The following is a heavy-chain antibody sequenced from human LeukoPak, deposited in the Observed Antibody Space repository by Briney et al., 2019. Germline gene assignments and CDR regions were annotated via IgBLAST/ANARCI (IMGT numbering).Heavy chain of an antibody. D-gene: IGHD3-10*01. Sequence: PSETLSLTCAVSGGSISSGGYSWIWIRQPPGKGLDWIGYIYHSGSTYYNPSLKSRVTISVDRSKNQFSLKLSSVTAADTAVYYCAGGFGELVDYWGQGTLVTVSS. CDR1: GGSISSGGYS. J-gene: IGHJ4*02. CDR2: IYHSGST. V-gene: IGHV4-30-2*01. CDR3: AGGFGELVDY.